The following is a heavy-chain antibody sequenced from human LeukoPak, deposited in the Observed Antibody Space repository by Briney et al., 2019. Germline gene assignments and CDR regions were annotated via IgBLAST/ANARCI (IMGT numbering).Heavy chain of an antibody. V-gene: IGHV3-33*01. J-gene: IGHJ4*02. Sequence: PGGSLGLSCAASGFTFSSYGMHWVRQAPGKGLEWVAVIWYDGSNKYYADSVKGRFTISRDNSKNTLYLQMNSLRAEDTAVYYCARDLPFVDTAMVTGDYWGQGTLVTVSS. CDR3: ARDLPFVDTAMVTGDY. CDR1: GFTFSSYG. CDR2: IWYDGSNK. D-gene: IGHD5-18*01.